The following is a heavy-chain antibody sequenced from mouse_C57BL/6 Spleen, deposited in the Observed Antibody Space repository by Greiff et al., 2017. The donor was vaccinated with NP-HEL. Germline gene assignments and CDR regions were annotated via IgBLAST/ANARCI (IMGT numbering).Heavy chain of an antibody. J-gene: IGHJ3*01. CDR2: ISYSGST. Sequence: DVQLQESGPGMVKPSQSLSLTCTVTGYSITSGYDWHWIRPFPGNKLEWMGYISYSGSTNYNPSLKSRISITHDTSKNHFFLKLNSVTTEDTATYYCARDTTGGRFAYWGQGTLVTVSA. CDR3: ARDTTGGRFAY. V-gene: IGHV3-1*01. CDR1: GYSITSGYD.